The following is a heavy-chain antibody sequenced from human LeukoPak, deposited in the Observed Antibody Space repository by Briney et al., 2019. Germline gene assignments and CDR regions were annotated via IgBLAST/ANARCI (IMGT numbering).Heavy chain of an antibody. CDR2: MNPNSGNT. V-gene: IGHV1-8*01. D-gene: IGHD2-15*01. J-gene: IGHJ4*02. CDR1: GYTSTSYD. CDR3: ARGLASQARCSGGSCYRLGDY. Sequence: ASVKVSCKASGYTSTSYDINWVRQATGQGLEWMGWMNPNSGNTGYAQKFQGRVTMTRNTSISTAYMELSSLRFEDTAVYYCARGLASQARCSGGSCYRLGDYWGQGTLVTVSS.